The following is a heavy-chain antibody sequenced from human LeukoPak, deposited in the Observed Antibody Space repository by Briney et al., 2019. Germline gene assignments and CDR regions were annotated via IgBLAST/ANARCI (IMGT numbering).Heavy chain of an antibody. V-gene: IGHV3-11*01. CDR1: GFTFSDYY. CDR2: ISSSGSTI. Sequence: GGSLRLSCAASGFTFSDYYMSWIRQDPGKRLEWVSYISSSGSTIYYADSVKGRFTISRDNAKNSLYLQMNSLRAEDTAVYYCARDRDFWSGYYADYWGQGTLVTVSS. J-gene: IGHJ4*02. CDR3: ARDRDFWSGYYADY. D-gene: IGHD3-3*01.